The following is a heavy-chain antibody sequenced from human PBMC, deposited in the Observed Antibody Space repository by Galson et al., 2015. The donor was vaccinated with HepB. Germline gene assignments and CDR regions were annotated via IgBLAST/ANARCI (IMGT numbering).Heavy chain of an antibody. Sequence: LSLTCTVSGGSISSYYWSWIRQPAGKGLEWIGRIYTSGSTNYNPSLKSRVTMSVDTSKNQFSLKLSSVTAADTAVYYCVRDLEYSYGYWFDPWGQGTLVTVSS. J-gene: IGHJ5*02. CDR2: IYTSGST. CDR3: VRDLEYSYGYWFDP. V-gene: IGHV4-4*07. D-gene: IGHD5-18*01. CDR1: GGSISSYY.